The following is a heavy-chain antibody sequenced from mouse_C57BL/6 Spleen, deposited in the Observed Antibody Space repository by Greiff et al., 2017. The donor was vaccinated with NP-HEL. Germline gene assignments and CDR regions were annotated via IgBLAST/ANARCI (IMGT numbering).Heavy chain of an antibody. J-gene: IGHJ1*03. V-gene: IGHV5-4*01. CDR1: GFTFSSYA. CDR3: ARETDYSNYNWYFDV. Sequence: EVQRVESGGGLVKPGGSLKLSCAASGFTFSSYAMSWVRQTPEKRLEWVATISDGGSYTYYPDNVKGRFTISRDNAKNNLYLQMSHLKSEDTAMYYCARETDYSNYNWYFDVWGTGTTVTVSS. CDR2: ISDGGSYT. D-gene: IGHD2-5*01.